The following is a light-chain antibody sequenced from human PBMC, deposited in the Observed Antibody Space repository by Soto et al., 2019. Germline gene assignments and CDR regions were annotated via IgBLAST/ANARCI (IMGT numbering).Light chain of an antibody. J-gene: IGKJ5*01. Sequence: DIQMTQSPSSLSGSVGDRVTITCRASENISRHLNWYQQKPGKAPKLLIYAASSLQNGVPSRFRGGGSGTDFTLTISNLQPADFATYSCQQTYTTLSIPFGQGTRLESK. CDR2: AAS. CDR3: QQTYTTLSIP. V-gene: IGKV1-39*01. CDR1: ENISRH.